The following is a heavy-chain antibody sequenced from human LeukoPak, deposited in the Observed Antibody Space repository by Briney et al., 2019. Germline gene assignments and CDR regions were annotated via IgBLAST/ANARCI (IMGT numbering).Heavy chain of an antibody. V-gene: IGHV4-38-2*02. CDR2: VFHSGST. J-gene: IGHJ5*02. D-gene: IGHD1-1*01. CDR1: GYSLSSGSY. Sequence: SETLSLTCTVSGYSLSSGSYWGWIRQPPGKGLEWIATVFHSGSTYYNPSLESRVTISMDTSKNQFSLRLISVTAADTALYYCARFGTRDNCCHPGVDTWGQGTPVTVSS. CDR3: ARFGTRDNCCHPGVDT.